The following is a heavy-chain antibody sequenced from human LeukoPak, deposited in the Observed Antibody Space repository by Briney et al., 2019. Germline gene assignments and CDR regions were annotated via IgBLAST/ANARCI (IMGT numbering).Heavy chain of an antibody. V-gene: IGHV1-8*01. CDR1: GYTFTSYD. Sequence: ASVKVSCKASGYTFTSYDINWVRQATGQGLEWMGWMNPNSGNTGYAQKFQGRVTMTRNTSISTAYMELSSLRSEDTAVYYCAREKAAAGIHGVDYYYGMDVWGQGTTVTVSS. D-gene: IGHD6-13*01. J-gene: IGHJ6*02. CDR2: MNPNSGNT. CDR3: AREKAAAGIHGVDYYYGMDV.